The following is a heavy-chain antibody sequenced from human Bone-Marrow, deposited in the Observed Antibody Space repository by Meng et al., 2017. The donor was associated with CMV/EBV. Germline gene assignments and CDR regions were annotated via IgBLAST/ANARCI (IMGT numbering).Heavy chain of an antibody. Sequence: SETLSLTCTVPGGSFSSSTYDWGWIRQPPGKGLEWIGIIYYSGSTYYNPSLKRRVTISVDTSKNQFSQKLSSVTVADPAVYYCARPDCSRRGLVERATIWVWGQGTTVPVYS. CDR3: ARPDCSRRGLVERATIWV. CDR2: IYYSGST. J-gene: IGHJ6*02. V-gene: IGHV4-39*07. CDR1: GGSFSSSTYD. D-gene: IGHD5-24*01.